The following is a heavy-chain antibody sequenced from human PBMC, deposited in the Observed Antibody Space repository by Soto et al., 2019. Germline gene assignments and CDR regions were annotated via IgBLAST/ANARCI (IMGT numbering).Heavy chain of an antibody. J-gene: IGHJ6*02. CDR3: ARDPHSPLLEWPYGMDV. D-gene: IGHD3-3*01. V-gene: IGHV3-33*01. CDR1: GFTFSSYG. CDR2: IWYDGSNK. Sequence: QVQLVESGGGVVQPGRSLRLSCAASGFTFSSYGMHWVRQAPGKGLEWVAVIWYDGSNKYYADSVKGRFTISRDNSKNTLYLQMNSLRAEDTAVYYCARDPHSPLLEWPYGMDVWGQGTTVTVSS.